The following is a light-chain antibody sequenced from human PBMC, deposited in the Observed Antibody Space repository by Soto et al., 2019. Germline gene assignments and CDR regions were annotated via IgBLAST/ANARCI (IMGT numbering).Light chain of an antibody. CDR3: QQSYSIPWT. J-gene: IGKJ1*01. Sequence: DIQMTQSPSSLSASVGDRVTVTCRASQSISSYLNWYQQKPGKAPKLLIYAASSLQSGVPSRFSGHGSGTDFTLTISSLQPEDFAAYYCQQSYSIPWTFGQGTKVEIK. V-gene: IGKV1-39*01. CDR2: AAS. CDR1: QSISSY.